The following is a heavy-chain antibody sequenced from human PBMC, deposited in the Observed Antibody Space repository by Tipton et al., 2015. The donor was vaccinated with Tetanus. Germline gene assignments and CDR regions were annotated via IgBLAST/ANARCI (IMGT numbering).Heavy chain of an antibody. V-gene: IGHV4-30-4*08. Sequence: LRLSCTVSGASINAGGYLWTWVRQQPGKGLEWLGYISHSGTTNYNPSLMSRVTLSLDTARGQFSLKLTSVTAADAAVYFCARDRRDFAYDSRGFYSPLYYFDNWGQGLRVTVSS. J-gene: IGHJ4*02. CDR3: ARDRRDFAYDSRGFYSPLYYFDN. D-gene: IGHD3-22*01. CDR2: ISHSGTT. CDR1: GASINAGGYL.